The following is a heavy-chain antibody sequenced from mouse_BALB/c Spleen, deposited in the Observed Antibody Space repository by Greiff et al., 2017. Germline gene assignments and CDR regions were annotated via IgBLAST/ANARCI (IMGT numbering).Heavy chain of an antibody. J-gene: IGHJ4*01. D-gene: IGHD2-12*01. CDR2: ISSGGSYT. CDR3: TRDPYDADYYAMDY. Sequence: EVMLVESGGGLVKPGGSLKLSCAASGFTFSSYTMSWVRQTPEKRLEWVATISSGGSYTYYPDSVKGRFTISRDNAKNTLYLQMSSLKSEDTAMYYCTRDPYDADYYAMDYWGQGTSVTVSS. CDR1: GFTFSSYT. V-gene: IGHV5-6-4*01.